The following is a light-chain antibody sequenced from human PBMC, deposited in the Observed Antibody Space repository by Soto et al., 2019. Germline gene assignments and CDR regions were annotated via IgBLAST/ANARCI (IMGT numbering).Light chain of an antibody. CDR3: AAWDDNLNGPL. V-gene: IGLV1-44*01. CDR2: SDD. CDR1: NSYIGRYS. J-gene: IGLJ3*02. Sequence: QSVLTQPPSLSGTPGQRVTISCSGSNSYIGRYSVNWYQHFPGTAPKILIYSDDERPSGVPDRFSGSKSGTSASLAISGLQSEDEAEYYCAAWDDNLNGPLFGGGTKLTVL.